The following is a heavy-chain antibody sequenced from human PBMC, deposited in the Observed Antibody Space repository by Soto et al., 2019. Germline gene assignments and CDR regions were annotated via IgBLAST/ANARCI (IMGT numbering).Heavy chain of an antibody. CDR3: ARDFVVVVPAAMTRDYYYYGMDV. Sequence: QVQLVQSGAEVKKPGSSVKFACKASGGTFSSYAISWVRQAPGQGLEWMGGIIPIFGTANYAQKFQGRVTITADESTSTAYMELSSLRSEDTAVYYCARDFVVVVPAAMTRDYYYYGMDVWGQGTTVTVSS. D-gene: IGHD2-2*01. J-gene: IGHJ6*02. CDR1: GGTFSSYA. CDR2: IIPIFGTA. V-gene: IGHV1-69*01.